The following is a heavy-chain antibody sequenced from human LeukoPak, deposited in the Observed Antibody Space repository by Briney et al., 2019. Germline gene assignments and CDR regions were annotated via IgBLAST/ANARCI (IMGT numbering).Heavy chain of an antibody. CDR2: IHPSDSDT. CDR1: GYSFTNYW. CDR3: ARQRGSGFDFDS. D-gene: IGHD5-12*01. Sequence: GESLKISCMGSGYSFTNYWIGWVRQVPGSGLEWMGVIHPSDSDTRYSPSFQGQVTISADKSIDTAYLQWSSLRASDTAMYYCARQRGSGFDFDSWGQGTLVTVSS. J-gene: IGHJ4*02. V-gene: IGHV5-51*01.